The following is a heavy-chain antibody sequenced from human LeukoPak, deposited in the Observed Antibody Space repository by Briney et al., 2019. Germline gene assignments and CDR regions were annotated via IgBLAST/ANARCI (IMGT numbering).Heavy chain of an antibody. CDR1: GFTLSNYC. CDR3: ATSTYSSSPS. CDR2: INEDASKK. V-gene: IGHV3-7*01. Sequence: PGGSLRLSCAASGFTLSNYCMIWVRQAPGKGLEWVANINEDASKKYYVDSVEGRFTISRDDAKNSLYLQMNSLRAEDTAMYYCATSTYSSSPSWGQGTLVTVSS. J-gene: IGHJ5*02. D-gene: IGHD6-6*01.